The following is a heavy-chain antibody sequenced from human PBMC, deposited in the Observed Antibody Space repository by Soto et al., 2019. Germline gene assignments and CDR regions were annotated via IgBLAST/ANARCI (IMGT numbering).Heavy chain of an antibody. Sequence: TCAASRLTFSSYAMSWVRQAQGKGLEWVSAISGSGGSTYYADSVKGRFTFSRYNSKNTLYLQMNSLRAEDTAGYYSAKDYNESSSSWGQRALVTVA. CDR1: RLTFSSYA. J-gene: IGHJ4*02. D-gene: IGHD6-6*01. CDR3: AKDYNESSSS. CDR2: ISGSGGST. V-gene: IGHV3-23*01.